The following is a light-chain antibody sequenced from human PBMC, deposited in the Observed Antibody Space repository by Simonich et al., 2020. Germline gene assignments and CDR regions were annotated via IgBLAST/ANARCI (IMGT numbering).Light chain of an antibody. CDR1: QSVSSN. V-gene: IGKV3-15*01. CDR2: GAS. Sequence: EIVMTQSPATLSVSPGERATLSCRASQSVSSNLAWYQQNPGQAPRRLIYGASTRATGIPASFSGSGSGTEFTLTISSLQSEDVAVYYCKQYNNWPPWTFGQGTKVEIK. CDR3: KQYNNWPPWT. J-gene: IGKJ1*01.